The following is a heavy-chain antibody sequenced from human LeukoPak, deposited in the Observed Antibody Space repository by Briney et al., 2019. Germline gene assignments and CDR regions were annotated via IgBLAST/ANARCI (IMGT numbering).Heavy chain of an antibody. D-gene: IGHD3-22*01. Sequence: PSQTLSLTCTVSGGSISSGGYYWSWIRQPPGKGLEWIGYIYHSGSTYYNPSLKSRVTISVDTSKNQFSLKLSSVTAADTAVYYCARGLSHLGLRYYYDSSGGWFDPWGQGTLVTVSS. CDR1: GGSISSGGYY. CDR2: IYHSGST. J-gene: IGHJ5*02. CDR3: ARGLSHLGLRYYYDSSGGWFDP. V-gene: IGHV4-30-2*05.